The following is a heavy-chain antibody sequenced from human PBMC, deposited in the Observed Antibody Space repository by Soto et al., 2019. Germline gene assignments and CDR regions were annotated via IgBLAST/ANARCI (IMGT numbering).Heavy chain of an antibody. D-gene: IGHD3-3*01. CDR1: GGSISRYY. Sequence: PSETLSLTCTVAGGSISRYYWSWIRQPPGKGLEWIGYIYYSGSTNYNPSLKSRFTISVDTSKNQFSLKLSSVTAADTAVYYCARGAPSITIFGVVILPFDYWGQGTLVTVSS. CDR3: ARGAPSITIFGVVILPFDY. V-gene: IGHV4-59*01. CDR2: IYYSGST. J-gene: IGHJ4*02.